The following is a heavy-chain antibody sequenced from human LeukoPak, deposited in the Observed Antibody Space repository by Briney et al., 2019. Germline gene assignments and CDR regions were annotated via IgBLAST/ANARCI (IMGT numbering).Heavy chain of an antibody. Sequence: GESLKISCKGSGYSFTSYWIGWVRQMPGKGLEWMGIIYPGDSDTRYSPSFQGQVTISADKSISTAYPQWSSLKASDTAMYYCARLGGADIVVVPAASPYYFDYWGQGTLVTVSS. D-gene: IGHD2-2*01. CDR2: IYPGDSDT. CDR3: ARLGGADIVVVPAASPYYFDY. J-gene: IGHJ4*02. V-gene: IGHV5-51*01. CDR1: GYSFTSYW.